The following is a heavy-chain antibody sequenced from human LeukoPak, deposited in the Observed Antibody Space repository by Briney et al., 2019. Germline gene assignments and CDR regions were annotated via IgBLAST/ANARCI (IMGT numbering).Heavy chain of an antibody. CDR1: GYSISSGYS. V-gene: IGHV4-38-2*01. Sequence: SETLSLTCPVSGYSISSGYSWGWIRQPPGKGLEWTGSIYHSRSTYYTPSLQSRVTISVDPSQHQSSQELSSVPAADTAVYYCASAYYYGSGSWFDYWGQGTLVTVSS. D-gene: IGHD3-10*01. CDR2: IYHSRST. J-gene: IGHJ4*02. CDR3: ASAYYYGSGSWFDY.